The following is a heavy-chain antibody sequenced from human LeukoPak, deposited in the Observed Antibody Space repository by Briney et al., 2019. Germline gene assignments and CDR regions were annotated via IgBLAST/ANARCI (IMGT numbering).Heavy chain of an antibody. Sequence: PSQTLSLTCTVSGGSISSGGYYWSWIRQHPGKGLEWIGYIYYSGSTYYNPSLKSRVTISVDTSKNQSSLKLSSVTAADTAVYYCARGAVYYYDSSGYYYDWFDPWGQGTLVTVSS. CDR1: GGSISSGGYY. J-gene: IGHJ5*02. D-gene: IGHD3-22*01. CDR3: ARGAVYYYDSSGYYYDWFDP. V-gene: IGHV4-31*03. CDR2: IYYSGST.